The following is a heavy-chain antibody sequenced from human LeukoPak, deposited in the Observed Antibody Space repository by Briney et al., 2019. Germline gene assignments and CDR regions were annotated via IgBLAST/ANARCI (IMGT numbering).Heavy chain of an antibody. D-gene: IGHD2-21*01. CDR2: ISGSGGST. Sequence: GGSLRLSCAASGFTFSSYAMSWAHQAPGKGLEWVSAISGSGGSTYYADSVKGRFTISRDNSKNTLYLQMNSLRAEDTAVYYCAKASPCGVDPYNWFDPWGQGTLVTVSS. V-gene: IGHV3-23*01. J-gene: IGHJ5*02. CDR1: GFTFSSYA. CDR3: AKASPCGVDPYNWFDP.